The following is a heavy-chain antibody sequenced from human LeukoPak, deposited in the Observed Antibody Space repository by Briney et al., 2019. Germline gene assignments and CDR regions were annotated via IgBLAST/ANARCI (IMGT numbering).Heavy chain of an antibody. Sequence: ASVKVSCKASGYTFTDYYTHWVRQAPGQGLEWMGGIIPIFGTANYAQKFQGRVTITADESTSTAYMELSSLRSEDTAVYYCARDAGTQKWFDPWGQGTLVTVSS. CDR2: IIPIFGTA. CDR1: GYTFTDYY. CDR3: ARDAGTQKWFDP. V-gene: IGHV1-69*13. J-gene: IGHJ5*02. D-gene: IGHD6-13*01.